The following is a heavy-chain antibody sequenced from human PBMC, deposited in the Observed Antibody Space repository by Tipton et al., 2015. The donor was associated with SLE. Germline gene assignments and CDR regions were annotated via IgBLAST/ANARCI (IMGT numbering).Heavy chain of an antibody. V-gene: IGHV1-69*06. CDR3: ASRGRGLAFDI. J-gene: IGHJ3*02. CDR1: GGTFSSYA. Sequence: QSGAEVKKPGASVKVSCKASGGTFSSYAISWVRQAPGQGLEWMGGIIPIFGTANYAQKFQGRVTITADKSTSTAYMELSSLRSEDTAGYYCASRGRGLAFDIWGQGTMVTVSS. D-gene: IGHD3-16*01. CDR2: IIPIFGTA.